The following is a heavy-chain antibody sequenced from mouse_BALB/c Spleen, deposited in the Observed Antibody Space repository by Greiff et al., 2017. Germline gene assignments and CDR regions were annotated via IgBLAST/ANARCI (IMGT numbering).Heavy chain of an antibody. V-gene: IGHV1S81*02. J-gene: IGHJ4*01. Sequence: VQLQQPGAELVKPGASVKLSCKASGYTFTSYWKHWVKQRPGQGLEWIGEINPSNGRTNYNEKFKSKATLTVDKSSSTAYMQLSSLTSEDSAVYYCYGYDGRRPYAMDYWGQGTSVTVSS. D-gene: IGHD2-2*01. CDR3: YGYDGRRPYAMDY. CDR1: GYTFTSYW. CDR2: INPSNGRT.